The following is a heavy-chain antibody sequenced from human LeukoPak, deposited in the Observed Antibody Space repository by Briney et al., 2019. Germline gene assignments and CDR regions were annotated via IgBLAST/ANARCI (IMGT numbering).Heavy chain of an antibody. J-gene: IGHJ3*02. CDR2: IYPGDSDT. D-gene: IGHD3-10*01. V-gene: IGHV5-51*01. Sequence: GESLKISCKGSGYSFTSSWIGWVRPMPGKGLEWMGIIYPGDSDTRYSPSFQGQVTISADKSITTAYLKWSSLKASDTAMYYCGRRGTSMFRGVHMVPHDGFDIWGQGTMVTVSS. CDR1: GYSFTSSW. CDR3: GRRGTSMFRGVHMVPHDGFDI.